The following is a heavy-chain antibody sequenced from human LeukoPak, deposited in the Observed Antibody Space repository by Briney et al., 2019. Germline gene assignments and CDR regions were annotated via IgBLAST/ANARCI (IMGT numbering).Heavy chain of an antibody. V-gene: IGHV3-48*02. Sequence: GGSLRLSCAASGFAFSSFNMNWVRHTPGKGLEWISYISSSSSTIYYADSVKGRFTISRDNAKSSLYLQMNSLRDEDTAVYYCARYPSVAATGWGRWFDHWGQGTLVTVSS. CDR3: ARYPSVAATGWGRWFDH. CDR2: ISSSSSTI. J-gene: IGHJ5*02. D-gene: IGHD6-13*01. CDR1: GFAFSSFN.